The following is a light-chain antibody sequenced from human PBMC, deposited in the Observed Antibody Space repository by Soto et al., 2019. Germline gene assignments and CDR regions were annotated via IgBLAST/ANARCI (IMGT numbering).Light chain of an antibody. CDR1: QSLLHSNGYNY. CDR3: MQALQTPPT. Sequence: DIVMTQSPLSLPVTPGEPASISCRSSQSLLHSNGYNYLDWYLQKPGQSPQLLIYLGSNRASGVPDRFSGSGSATDYTLKFSRVEAEDVGVYYCMQALQTPPTFGQGTKVEIK. J-gene: IGKJ1*01. CDR2: LGS. V-gene: IGKV2-28*01.